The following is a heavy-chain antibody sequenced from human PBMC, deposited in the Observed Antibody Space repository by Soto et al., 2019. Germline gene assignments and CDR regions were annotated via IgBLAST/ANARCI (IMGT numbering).Heavy chain of an antibody. Sequence: ASVKVSCKASGYTFTSYAMHWVRQAPGQRLEWMGWINAGNGNTKYSQKFQGRVTITRDTSASTAYMELSSLRSEDTAVYYCARASLLSTAMVHFDYWGQGTLVTVSS. J-gene: IGHJ4*02. CDR1: GYTFTSYA. D-gene: IGHD5-18*01. CDR3: ARASLLSTAMVHFDY. V-gene: IGHV1-3*01. CDR2: INAGNGNT.